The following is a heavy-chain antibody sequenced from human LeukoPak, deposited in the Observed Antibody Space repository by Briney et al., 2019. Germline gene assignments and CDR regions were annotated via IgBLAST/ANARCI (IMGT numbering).Heavy chain of an antibody. V-gene: IGHV3-23*01. CDR1: GFTFSTYA. D-gene: IGHD1-1*01. Sequence: GGSLRLSCAASGFTFSTYAMSWVRQAPGKGLEWVSAISSSGGSSYYADSVKGRFTISRDNSKNTLYLQMNSLRAEDTAVYFCARTVQLERPVPLRNYYYMDVWGKGTTVTISS. J-gene: IGHJ6*03. CDR2: ISSSGGSS. CDR3: ARTVQLERPVPLRNYYYMDV.